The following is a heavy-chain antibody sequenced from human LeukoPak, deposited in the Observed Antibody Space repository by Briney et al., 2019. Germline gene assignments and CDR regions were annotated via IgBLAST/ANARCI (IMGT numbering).Heavy chain of an antibody. J-gene: IGHJ4*02. D-gene: IGHD2-2*01. V-gene: IGHV3-23*01. CDR2: ISSGDST. Sequence: GGSLRLSCAASGFTFSSYAMSWVRQAPGKGLEWVSSISSGDSTYYTDSVKGWFTISRDNSKNTLYLQMNSLRAEDTAVYYCGKSIGVVVPAALDYWGQGTLVTVSS. CDR3: GKSIGVVVPAALDY. CDR1: GFTFSSYA.